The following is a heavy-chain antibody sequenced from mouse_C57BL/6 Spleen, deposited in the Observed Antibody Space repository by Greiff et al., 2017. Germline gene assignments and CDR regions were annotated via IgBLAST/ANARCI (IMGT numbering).Heavy chain of an antibody. D-gene: IGHD2-13*01. CDR3: ARDYISYFAY. CDR1: GYTFTSYW. J-gene: IGHJ3*01. CDR2: IHPNSGST. V-gene: IGHV1-64*01. Sequence: QVQLQQPGAELVKPGASVKLSCKASGYTFTSYWMHWVKQRPGQGLEWIGMIHPNSGSTNYNEKFKSKATLTVDNSSSTAYMQLSSLTSEDSAVYYCARDYISYFAYWGQGTLVTVSA.